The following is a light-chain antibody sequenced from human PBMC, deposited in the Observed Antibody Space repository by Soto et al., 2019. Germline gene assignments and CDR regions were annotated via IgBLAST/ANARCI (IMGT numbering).Light chain of an antibody. CDR2: GAY. J-gene: IGKJ5*01. Sequence: EIVLTQSPGTLSLSPGERATLSCRASQSVSSRLAWYQQKPGQAPRLLISGAYRRATGIPDRFSGSGSATDFTLTISRLEPDDFVLYYCQQYGTSPITFGLGTRMEIK. V-gene: IGKV3-20*01. CDR3: QQYGTSPIT. CDR1: QSVSSR.